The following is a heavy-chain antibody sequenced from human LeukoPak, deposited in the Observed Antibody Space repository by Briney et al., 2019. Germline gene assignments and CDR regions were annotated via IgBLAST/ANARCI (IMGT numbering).Heavy chain of an antibody. D-gene: IGHD3-3*01. CDR1: GYTFTGYY. CDR2: ISAYNGNT. V-gene: IGHV1-18*04. J-gene: IGHJ4*02. Sequence: ASVKVSCKASGYTFTGYYMHWVRQAPGQGLEWMGWISAYNGNTNYAQKLQGRVTMTTDTSTSTAYMELRSLRSDDTAVYYCARDRSYDFWSGYYPFDYWGQGTLVTVSS. CDR3: ARDRSYDFWSGYYPFDY.